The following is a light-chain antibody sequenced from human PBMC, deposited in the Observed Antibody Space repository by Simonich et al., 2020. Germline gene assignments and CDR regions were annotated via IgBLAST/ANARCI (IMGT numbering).Light chain of an antibody. CDR2: WAP. CDR3: QQYNSYSRT. J-gene: IGKJ1*01. CDR1: QSVLYSSNNKNY. V-gene: IGKV4-1*01. Sequence: DIVMTHSPDSLAVSLGERSTINCKSSQSVLYSSNNKNYLAWYHKKPGQPPKLLIYWAPTRESGVPDRFSGSGSGTEFTLTISSLQPDDFATYYCQQYNSYSRTFGQGTKVEIK.